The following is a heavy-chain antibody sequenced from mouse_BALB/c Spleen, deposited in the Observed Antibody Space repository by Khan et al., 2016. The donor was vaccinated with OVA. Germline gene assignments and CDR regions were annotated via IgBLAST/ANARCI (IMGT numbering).Heavy chain of an antibody. CDR2: ITPSTGYT. D-gene: IGHD2-14*01. CDR1: GYTFTSYT. J-gene: IGHJ3*01. V-gene: IGHV1-4*01. Sequence: VQLVESGAELARPGASVKMSCKASGYTFTSYTIHWIKQRPGQGLEWIGYITPSTGYTNYNQTFKDKATLTADKSSTTAYLQLSSLTSDDSAVYNCGRDWAYYRNDGGLAYWGQGTLVTVSA. CDR3: GRDWAYYRNDGGLAY.